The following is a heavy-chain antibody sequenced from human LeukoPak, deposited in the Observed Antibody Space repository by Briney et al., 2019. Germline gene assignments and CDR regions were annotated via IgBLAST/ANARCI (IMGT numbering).Heavy chain of an antibody. J-gene: IGHJ6*02. CDR3: ARDRTGYFDWLYYYYGMDV. Sequence: SETLSLTCTVSGGSISSYYWSWIRQPPGKGLEWIGYIYYSGSTNYNPSLKSRVTISVDTSKNQFSLKLSSVTAADTAVYYCARDRTGYFDWLYYYYGMDVWGQGTTVTVSS. CDR2: IYYSGST. CDR1: GGSISSYY. D-gene: IGHD3-9*01. V-gene: IGHV4-59*01.